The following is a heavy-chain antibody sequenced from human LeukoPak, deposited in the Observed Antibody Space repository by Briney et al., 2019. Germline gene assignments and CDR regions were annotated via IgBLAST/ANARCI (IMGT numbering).Heavy chain of an antibody. Sequence: GGSLRLSCAASEFTFNSHVMPWFRQAPGKGLQWVAVISGDGQTAYYADSLKGRFTISRDNVKTTLYLQMNSLKVDHAALYYFMRRYVKLSDYGRMDYWGERTWVAVSS. V-gene: IGHV3-30*03. CDR1: EFTFNSHV. D-gene: IGHD4-17*01. CDR3: MRRYVKLSDYGRMDY. CDR2: ISGDGQTA. J-gene: IGHJ4*02.